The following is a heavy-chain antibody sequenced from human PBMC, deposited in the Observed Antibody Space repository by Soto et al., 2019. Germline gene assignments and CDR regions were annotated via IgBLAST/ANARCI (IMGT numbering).Heavy chain of an antibody. CDR3: ARVDPASLPAAIPWFDP. J-gene: IGHJ5*02. CDR1: GYTFTNYG. V-gene: IGHV1-18*01. Sequence: GASVKVSCKASGYTFTNYGISWVRQAPGQGLEWMGWISAYNGNTNYAQKLQGRVTMTTDTSTSTAYKELRSLRSDDTAVYYCARVDPASLPAAIPWFDPWGQGTLVTVSS. D-gene: IGHD2-2*01. CDR2: ISAYNGNT.